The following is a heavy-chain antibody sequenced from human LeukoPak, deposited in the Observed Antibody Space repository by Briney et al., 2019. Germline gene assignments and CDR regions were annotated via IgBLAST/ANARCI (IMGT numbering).Heavy chain of an antibody. CDR1: GFTFSSYS. D-gene: IGHD5-18*01. V-gene: IGHV3-7*01. CDR3: ARHLSGVTGYTYGRGIDY. CDR2: IKQDGREK. J-gene: IGHJ4*02. Sequence: GGSLRLSCAASGFTFSSYSMSWVRQAPGKGLEWVANIKQDGREKNYVGSVKGRFTIARDNAKNSLYLQMNSLRAEDTAVYYCARHLSGVTGYTYGRGIDYWGQGTLVTVSS.